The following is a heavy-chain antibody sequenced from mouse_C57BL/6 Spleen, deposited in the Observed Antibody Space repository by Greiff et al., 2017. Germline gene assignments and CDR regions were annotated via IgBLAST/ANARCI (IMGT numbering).Heavy chain of an antibody. D-gene: IGHD3-1*01. CDR3: ARFELPHWYFDV. CDR2: INPYNGGT. Sequence: EVQLQQSGPVLVKPGASVKMSCKASGYTFTDYYMNWVKQSHGKSLEWIGVINPYNGGTSYNQKFKGKATLTVDKSSSTAYMELNSLTSEDSAVYYCARFELPHWYFDVWGTGTTVTVSS. J-gene: IGHJ1*03. V-gene: IGHV1-19*01. CDR1: GYTFTDYY.